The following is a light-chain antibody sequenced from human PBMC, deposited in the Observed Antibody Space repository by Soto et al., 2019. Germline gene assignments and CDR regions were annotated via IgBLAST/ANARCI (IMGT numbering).Light chain of an antibody. V-gene: IGLV2-14*03. Sequence: QSVLTLPASVSGSPGQSITISCTGTSSDVGAYNFVSWHQQHPGKAPKLMIYNVYDRPSGISYRFSGSKSGNTASLTISGLQGEDEADYYGSAYTLSRTYVLGTGTKVTVL. CDR1: SSDVGAYNF. J-gene: IGLJ1*01. CDR3: SAYTLSRTYV. CDR2: NVY.